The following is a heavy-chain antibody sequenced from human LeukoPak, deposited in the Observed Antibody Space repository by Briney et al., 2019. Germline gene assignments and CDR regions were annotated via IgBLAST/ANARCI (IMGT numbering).Heavy chain of an antibody. V-gene: IGHV4-31*03. Sequence: KTSETLSLTCTVSGGSISSGGYYWGWIRQHPGKGLEWIGYIYYSGSTYYNPSLKSRVTISVDTSKNQFSLKLSSVTAADTAVYYCARGSRFYGGNSGYNWFDPWGQGTLVTVSS. CDR2: IYYSGST. CDR1: GGSISSGGYY. D-gene: IGHD4-23*01. J-gene: IGHJ5*02. CDR3: ARGSRFYGGNSGYNWFDP.